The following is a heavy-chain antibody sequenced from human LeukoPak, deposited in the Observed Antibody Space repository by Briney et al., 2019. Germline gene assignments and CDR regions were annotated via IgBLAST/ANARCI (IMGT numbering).Heavy chain of an antibody. D-gene: IGHD2-15*01. V-gene: IGHV1-69*04. Sequence: SVKVSCKASGGTFSSYAISWVRQAPGQGLEWMGRIIPILGIANYAQEFQGRVTITADKSTSTAYMELSSLRSEDTAVYYCARSRGSAGRFDYWGQGTLVTVSS. J-gene: IGHJ4*02. CDR3: ARSRGSAGRFDY. CDR1: GGTFSSYA. CDR2: IIPILGIA.